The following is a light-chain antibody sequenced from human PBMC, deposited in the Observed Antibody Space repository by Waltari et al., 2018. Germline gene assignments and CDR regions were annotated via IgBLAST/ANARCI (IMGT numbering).Light chain of an antibody. Sequence: EIVLTQSPATLSLYPGERATLSCRASQSASSSLAWSQPKPGQAPRLLIYDASNRATGIPARFSGSGSETDFTLTISSLEPEDFAVYYCQQRSNWPPTWTFGQGTKVEIK. CDR3: QQRSNWPPTWT. CDR2: DAS. CDR1: QSASSS. V-gene: IGKV3-11*01. J-gene: IGKJ1*01.